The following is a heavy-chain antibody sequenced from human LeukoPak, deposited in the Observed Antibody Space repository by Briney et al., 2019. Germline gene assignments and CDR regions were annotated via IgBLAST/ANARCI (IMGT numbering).Heavy chain of an antibody. D-gene: IGHD1-26*01. Sequence: WGSLRLSCAASGFTFNSYAMSWVRQAPGKGLEWVANINQDGSEKYYVDSVKGRFTISRDNAKNSLSLQMNSLRAEDTAIYYCARDLRIVSGSYLDYWGQGTLVTVSS. CDR3: ARDLRIVSGSYLDY. CDR2: INQDGSEK. CDR1: GFTFNSYA. J-gene: IGHJ4*02. V-gene: IGHV3-7*01.